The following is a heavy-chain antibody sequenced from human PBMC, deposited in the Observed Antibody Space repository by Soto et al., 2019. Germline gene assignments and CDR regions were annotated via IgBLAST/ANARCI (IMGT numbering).Heavy chain of an antibody. D-gene: IGHD2-2*01. V-gene: IGHV4-31*03. J-gene: IGHJ4*02. CDR2: IYYSGST. CDR3: ARWTVRTSGWGYCSSTSCYGLGHFDY. Sequence: QVQLQESGPGLVKPSQTLSLTCTVSGGSISSGGYYWSWIRQHPGKGLEWIGYIYYSGSTYYNPSLKSRVTISVDTSKNQFSLKLNSVTAADTAVYYCARWTVRTSGWGYCSSTSCYGLGHFDYWGQGTLVTVSS. CDR1: GGSISSGGYY.